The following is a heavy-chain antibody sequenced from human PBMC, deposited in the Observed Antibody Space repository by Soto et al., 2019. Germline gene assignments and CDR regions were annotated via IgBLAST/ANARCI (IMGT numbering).Heavy chain of an antibody. Sequence: QVQLVQSGAEVKKPGSSVKVSCKASGGTFSSDAISWVRQAPGQGLEWMGGIIPISDTTNYAQKFQGRVTITADESTSTAYMELSSLRSEDTAVYYCARSQGSSTCLEIYYYYYYGMDVWGQGTTVTVSS. CDR2: IIPISDTT. CDR3: ARSQGSSTCLEIYYYYYYGMDV. V-gene: IGHV1-69*01. CDR1: GGTFSSDA. J-gene: IGHJ6*02. D-gene: IGHD2-2*01.